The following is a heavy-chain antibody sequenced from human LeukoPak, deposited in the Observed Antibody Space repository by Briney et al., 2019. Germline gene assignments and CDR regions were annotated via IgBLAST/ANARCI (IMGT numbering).Heavy chain of an antibody. CDR2: ISAYNGNT. D-gene: IGHD3-22*01. J-gene: IGHJ3*02. CDR3: ARDSSGPPRRGRNAFDI. CDR1: GYTFTSYG. Sequence: GASVKVSCKASGYTFTSYGISRVRQAPGQGLEWMGWISAYNGNTNYAQKLQGRVTMTTDTSTSTAYMELRSLRSDDTAVYYCARDSSGPPRRGRNAFDIWGQGTMVTVSS. V-gene: IGHV1-18*01.